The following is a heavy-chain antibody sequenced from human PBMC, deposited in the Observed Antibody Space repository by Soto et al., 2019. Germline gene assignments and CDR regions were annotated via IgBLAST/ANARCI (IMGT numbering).Heavy chain of an antibody. Sequence: PGGSLRLSCAASGFTFSSYWMSWVRKAPGKGLEWVANIKQDGSEKYYVDSVKGRFTISRDNAKNSLYLQMNSLRAEDTAVYYCQHTYSYTDQLYVWGKGSTVPGAS. CDR2: IKQDGSEK. J-gene: IGHJ6*04. CDR3: QHTYSYTDQLYV. V-gene: IGHV3-7*01. CDR1: GFTFSSYW. D-gene: IGHD3-16*01.